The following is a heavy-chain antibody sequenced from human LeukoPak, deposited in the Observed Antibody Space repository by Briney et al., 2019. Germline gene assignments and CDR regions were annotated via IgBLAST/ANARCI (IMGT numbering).Heavy chain of an antibody. CDR3: AKDYYDSSGYLYFDY. CDR2: ISGSGGST. J-gene: IGHJ4*02. Sequence: PGGSLRLSCAASGSTFSSYAMSWVRQAPGKGLEWVSAISGSGGSTYYADSVKGRFTISRDNSKNTLYLQMNSLRAEDTAVYYCAKDYYDSSGYLYFDYWGQGTLVTVSS. V-gene: IGHV3-23*01. CDR1: GSTFSSYA. D-gene: IGHD3-22*01.